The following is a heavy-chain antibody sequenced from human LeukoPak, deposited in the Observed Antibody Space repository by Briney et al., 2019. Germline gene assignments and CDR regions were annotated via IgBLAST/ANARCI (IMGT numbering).Heavy chain of an antibody. D-gene: IGHD3-9*01. CDR2: INHSGST. V-gene: IGHV4-34*01. Sequence: SETLSLTCAVYGGSFSGYYWSWIRQPPGKGLEWIGEINHSGSTNYNPSLKSRVTISVDTSKNQFSLKLSSVTAADTAVYYCARGDYDILTGYPYYYYYGMDVWGQGTTVTVSS. J-gene: IGHJ6*02. CDR1: GGSFSGYY. CDR3: ARGDYDILTGYPYYYYYGMDV.